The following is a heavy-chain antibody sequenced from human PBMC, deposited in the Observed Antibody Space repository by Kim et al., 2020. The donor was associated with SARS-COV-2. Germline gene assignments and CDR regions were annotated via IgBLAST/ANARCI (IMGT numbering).Heavy chain of an antibody. CDR2: ISSSSRTI. V-gene: IGHV3-48*02. Sequence: GGSLRLSCAAAGFTFSNYDINWVRQAPGKGLEWVSHISSSSRTIYYADSVKGRFTISRDNAKSSLYLQMNSLRDEDTAVYYCAVRHVYDSSVKSGMDGCGQGTPVTASS. CDR1: GFTFSNYD. D-gene: IGHD3-22*01. CDR3: AVRHVYDSSVKSGMDG. J-gene: IGHJ6*02.